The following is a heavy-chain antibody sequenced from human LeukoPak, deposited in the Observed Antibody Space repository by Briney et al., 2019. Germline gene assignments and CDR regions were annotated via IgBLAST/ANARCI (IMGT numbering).Heavy chain of an antibody. V-gene: IGHV4-34*01. CDR3: ARAISDYVWGSYRQRYYYYYMDV. CDR1: GGSFSGYY. D-gene: IGHD3-16*02. CDR2: INHSGST. Sequence: KPSETLSLTCAVYGGSFSGYYWSWIRQPPRKGLEWIGEINHSGSTNYNPSLKSRVTISVDTSKNQFSLKLSSVTAADTAVYYCARAISDYVWGSYRQRYYYYYMDVWGKGTTVTVSS. J-gene: IGHJ6*03.